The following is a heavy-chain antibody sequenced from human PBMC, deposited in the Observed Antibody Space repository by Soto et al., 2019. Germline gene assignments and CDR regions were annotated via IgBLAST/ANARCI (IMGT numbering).Heavy chain of an antibody. J-gene: IGHJ5*02. D-gene: IGHD6-19*01. CDR1: GGSISSGDYY. Sequence: SSETLSLTCTVSGGSISSGDYYWSWIRQPPGKGLEWIGYIYYSGSTYYNPSLKSRVTISVDTSKNQFSLKLSSVTAADTAVYYCARAGRGWSSGPGALGWIDPWGQGTLVTVSS. CDR2: IYYSGST. V-gene: IGHV4-30-4*01. CDR3: ARAGRGWSSGPGALGWIDP.